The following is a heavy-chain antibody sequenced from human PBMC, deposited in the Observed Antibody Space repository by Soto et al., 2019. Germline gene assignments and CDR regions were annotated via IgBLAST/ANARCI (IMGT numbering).Heavy chain of an antibody. J-gene: IGHJ3*02. V-gene: IGHV3-21*01. CDR3: AREQTYYYDSSGLRMDAFDI. CDR1: GFTFSSYS. CDR2: ISSSSSYI. Sequence: GGSLRLSCAASGFTFSSYSMNWVRQAPGKGLEWVSSISSSSSYIYYADSVKGRFTISRDNAKNSLYLQMNSLRAEDTAVYYCAREQTYYYDSSGLRMDAFDIWGQGTMVTVSS. D-gene: IGHD3-22*01.